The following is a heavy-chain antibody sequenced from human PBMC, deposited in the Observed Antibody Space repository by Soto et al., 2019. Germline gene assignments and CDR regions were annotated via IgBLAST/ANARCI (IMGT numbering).Heavy chain of an antibody. CDR1: GFSFSSAW. Sequence: EVQLVESGGGLVTPGGSRRLSCAASGFSFSSAWMTWVSQAPGKGLEWVGRIKTNTEGGTLDYGAPVKGRFTISRDDSKNTLYLQMNSLQTEDTGVYYCTRELDQTGVHYYGIDVWCQGTTLTVSS. CDR2: IKTNTEGGTL. V-gene: IGHV3-15*01. J-gene: IGHJ6*02. D-gene: IGHD7-27*01. CDR3: TRELDQTGVHYYGIDV.